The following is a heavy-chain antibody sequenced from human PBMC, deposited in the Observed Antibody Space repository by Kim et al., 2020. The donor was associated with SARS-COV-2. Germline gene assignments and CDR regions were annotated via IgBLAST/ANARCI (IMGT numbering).Heavy chain of an antibody. J-gene: IGHJ3*02. CDR2: ISYDGSNK. CDR1: GFTFSSYG. V-gene: IGHV3-30*18. Sequence: GGSLRLSCAASGFTFSSYGMHWVRQAPGKGLEWVAVISYDGSNKYYADSVKGRFTISRDNSKNTLYLQMNSLRAEDTAVYYCAKIPYCSSTSCYLWKPPLGRYDAFDIWGQGKMVTVSS. D-gene: IGHD2-2*01. CDR3: AKIPYCSSTSCYLWKPPLGRYDAFDI.